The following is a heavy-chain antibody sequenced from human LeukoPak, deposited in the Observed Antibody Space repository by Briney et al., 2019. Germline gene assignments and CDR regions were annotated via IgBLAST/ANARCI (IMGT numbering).Heavy chain of an antibody. J-gene: IGHJ4*02. Sequence: PGGSLRLSCAASGFTFSSYWMSWVRQAPGKGLEWVANIKQDGSEKYYVDSVKGRFTISRDNAKSSLYLQMNSLRAEDTAVYYCARQNYYDSSGYYYSGFDYWGQGTLVTVSS. CDR3: ARQNYYDSSGYYYSGFDY. D-gene: IGHD3-22*01. CDR2: IKQDGSEK. CDR1: GFTFSSYW. V-gene: IGHV3-7*01.